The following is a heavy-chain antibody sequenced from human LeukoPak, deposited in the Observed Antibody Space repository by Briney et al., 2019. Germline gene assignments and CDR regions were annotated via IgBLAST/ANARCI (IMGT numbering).Heavy chain of an antibody. V-gene: IGHV4-38-2*01. J-gene: IGHJ5*02. CDR2: MYHSWST. Sequence: SETLSLTCAVSGYSISSGYYWGWIRQPPGKGLEWIGSMYHSWSTYYNPSLKSRVTISVDTSKNQSSLKLSSVTAADTAVYYCARAPVGSGWVINWFDPWGQGTLVTVSS. CDR3: ARAPVGSGWVINWFDP. D-gene: IGHD6-19*01. CDR1: GYSISSGYY.